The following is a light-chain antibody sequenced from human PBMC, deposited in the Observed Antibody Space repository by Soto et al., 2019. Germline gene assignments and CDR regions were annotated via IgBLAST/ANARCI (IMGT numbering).Light chain of an antibody. Sequence: QSALTQPASVSGSPGQSITISCTGSTSEVGAYNYVSWYKHHPGQAPKLMISEVRNRPSGVSNRFSGSKSGNTAALTISGLQADDEGDYYCSSKTSSSSPFVFGSGTKVTVL. J-gene: IGLJ1*01. V-gene: IGLV2-14*01. CDR3: SSKTSSSSPFV. CDR2: EVR. CDR1: TSEVGAYNY.